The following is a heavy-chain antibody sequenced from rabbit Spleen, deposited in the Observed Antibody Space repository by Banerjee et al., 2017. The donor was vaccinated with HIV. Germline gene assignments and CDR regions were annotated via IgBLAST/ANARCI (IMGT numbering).Heavy chain of an antibody. V-gene: IGHV1S43*01. CDR2: IYAARGTT. CDR3: ARAIVPWLGLARLDL. CDR1: GFDFSSTYW. Sequence: QSLEESGGGLVKPGASLTLTCKASGFDFSSTYWIFWVRQAPGKGLEWIGIIYAARGTTVYASWVNGRVTITSDNAQSTVDLKMTSLTAADTATYFCARAIVPWLGLARLDLWGPGTLVTVS. D-gene: IGHD4-1*01. J-gene: IGHJ6*01.